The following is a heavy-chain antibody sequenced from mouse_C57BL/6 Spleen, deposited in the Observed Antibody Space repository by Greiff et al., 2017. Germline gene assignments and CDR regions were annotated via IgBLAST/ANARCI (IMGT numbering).Heavy chain of an antibody. CDR2: ISSGGSYT. D-gene: IGHD2-4*01. CDR3: ARHDDYDGDYYAMDY. V-gene: IGHV5-6*01. Sequence: EVQRVESGGDLVKPGGSLKLSCAASGFTFSSYGMSWVRQTPDKRLEWVATISSGGSYTYYPDSVTGRFTISRDNAKNTQYLQMSSLKSEDTAMYYCARHDDYDGDYYAMDYWGQGTSVTVSS. CDR1: GFTFSSYG. J-gene: IGHJ4*01.